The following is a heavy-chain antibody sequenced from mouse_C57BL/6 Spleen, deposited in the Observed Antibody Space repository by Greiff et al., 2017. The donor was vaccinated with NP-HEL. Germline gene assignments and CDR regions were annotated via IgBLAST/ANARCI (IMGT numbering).Heavy chain of an antibody. CDR1: GYAFSSYW. D-gene: IGHD4-1*01. CDR3: ARDWDPYYAMDD. J-gene: IGHJ4*01. V-gene: IGHV1-80*01. Sequence: VQLQESGAELVKPGASVKISCKASGYAFSSYWMNWVKQRPGKGLEWIGQIYPGDGDTNYNGKFKGKATLTADKSSSTAYMQRSSLTSEDSAVYVCARDWDPYYAMDDWGQGTSVTVSS. CDR2: IYPGDGDT.